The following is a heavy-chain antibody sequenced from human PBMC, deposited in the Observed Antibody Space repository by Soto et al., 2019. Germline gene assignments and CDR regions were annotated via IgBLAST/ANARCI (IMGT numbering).Heavy chain of an antibody. J-gene: IGHJ3*02. D-gene: IGHD2-15*01. CDR1: GGTFSSYA. CDR3: ARDLGYCSGGSCPIPI. CDR2: IIPIFGTA. Sequence: QVQLVQSGAEVKKPGSSVKVSCKASGGTFSSYAISWVRQAPGQGLEWMGGIIPIFGTANYAQKFQGRVTITADESTSTAYMELSSLRSEDMAVYYCARDLGYCSGGSCPIPIWGQGTMVTVSS. V-gene: IGHV1-69*12.